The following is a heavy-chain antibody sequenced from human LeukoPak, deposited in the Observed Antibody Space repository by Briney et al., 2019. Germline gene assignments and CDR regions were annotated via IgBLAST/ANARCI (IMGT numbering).Heavy chain of an antibody. CDR2: IIPILGIA. J-gene: IGHJ4*02. CDR1: GGTFSSYA. CDR3: ATNKNGVADFDY. Sequence: GASVKVSCKASGGTFSSYAISWLRQAPGQGLEWMGRIIPILGIANYAQKFQGRVTITADKSTSTAYMELSSLRSEDTAVYYCATNKNGVADFDYWGQGTLVTVSS. D-gene: IGHD3-3*01. V-gene: IGHV1-69*04.